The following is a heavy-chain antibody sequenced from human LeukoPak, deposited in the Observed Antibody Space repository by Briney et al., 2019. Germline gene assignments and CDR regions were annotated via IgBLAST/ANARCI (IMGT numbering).Heavy chain of an antibody. J-gene: IGHJ4*02. Sequence: PGGSLGLSCAASGFTFSSYGMHWVRQAPGKGLEWVAVISYDGSNKYYADSVKGRFTISRDNSKNTLYLQMNSLRAEDTAVYYCAKGGPTAWDWGQGTLVTVSS. CDR1: GFTFSSYG. V-gene: IGHV3-30*18. CDR3: AKGGPTAWD. D-gene: IGHD3-16*01. CDR2: ISYDGSNK.